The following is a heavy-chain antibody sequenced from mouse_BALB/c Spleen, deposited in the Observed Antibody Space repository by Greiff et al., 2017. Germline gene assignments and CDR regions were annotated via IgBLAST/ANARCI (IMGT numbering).Heavy chain of an antibody. CDR1: GFSFTSYG. CDR3: ARAAYGSSSSWVAY. D-gene: IGHD1-1*01. Sequence: QVQLQQSGPGLVQPSQSLSITCTVSGFSFTSYGVHWVRQSPGKGLEWLGVIWSGGSTDYNAAFISRLSISKDNSKSQVFFKMNSLQANDTAIYYCARAAYGSSSSWVAYWGQGTLVTVSA. CDR2: IWSGGST. V-gene: IGHV2-2*02. J-gene: IGHJ3*01.